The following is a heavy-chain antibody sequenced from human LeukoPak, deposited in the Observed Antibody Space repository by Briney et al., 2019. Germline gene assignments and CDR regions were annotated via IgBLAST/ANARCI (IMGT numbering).Heavy chain of an antibody. V-gene: IGHV3-23*01. Sequence: GGSLRLSCAASGFTFSSYAMSWVRQAPGKGLEWVSAISGSGGSTYYADSVKGRFTISRDNSKNTLCLQMNSLRAEDTAVYYCARLGWNRNYYGSGSYGFDYWGQGTLVTVSS. J-gene: IGHJ4*02. D-gene: IGHD3-10*01. CDR3: ARLGWNRNYYGSGSYGFDY. CDR2: ISGSGGST. CDR1: GFTFSSYA.